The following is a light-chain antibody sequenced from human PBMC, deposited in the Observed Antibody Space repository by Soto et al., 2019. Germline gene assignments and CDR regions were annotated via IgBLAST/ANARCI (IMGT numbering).Light chain of an antibody. Sequence: DIQMTQSPPSLSASVGDRVSITCRASQRIGNYLNWYQQKPGKAHNLLIYAASTVQSGVHSRVSGSASGTFYTLIISSLHPEDFAAYYCQQRYSSPDTFAQGNNLDI. CDR3: QQRYSSPDT. CDR2: AAS. CDR1: QRIGNY. V-gene: IGKV1-39*01. J-gene: IGKJ2*01.